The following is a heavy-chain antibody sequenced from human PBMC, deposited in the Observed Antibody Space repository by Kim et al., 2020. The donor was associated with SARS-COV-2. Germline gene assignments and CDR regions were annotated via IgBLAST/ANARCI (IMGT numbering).Heavy chain of an antibody. CDR2: INAGNGNT. CDR3: ARVLPHGSGSYGDAFDI. V-gene: IGHV1-3*01. CDR1: GYTFTSYA. D-gene: IGHD3-10*01. Sequence: ASVKVSCKASGYTFTSYAMHWVRQAPGQRLEWMGWINAGNGNTKYSQKFQGRVTITRDTSASTAYMELSSLRSEDTAVYYCARVLPHGSGSYGDAFDIWGQGTMVTVSS. J-gene: IGHJ3*02.